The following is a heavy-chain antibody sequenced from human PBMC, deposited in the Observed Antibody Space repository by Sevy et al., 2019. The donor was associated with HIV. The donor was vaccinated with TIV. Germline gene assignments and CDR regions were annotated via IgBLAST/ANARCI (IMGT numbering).Heavy chain of an antibody. J-gene: IGHJ6*02. D-gene: IGHD1-1*01. Sequence: GASVKVSCKASGYTFISYAIHWVRQAPGQGLQWMGWINAAGGNTKYSQNFQGRVTFSTDTSANTAYMELSSLRSEDTAVYYCARRGTGLDYYYGMDVWGQGTTVTVSS. CDR2: INAAGGNT. V-gene: IGHV1-3*01. CDR3: ARRGTGLDYYYGMDV. CDR1: GYTFISYA.